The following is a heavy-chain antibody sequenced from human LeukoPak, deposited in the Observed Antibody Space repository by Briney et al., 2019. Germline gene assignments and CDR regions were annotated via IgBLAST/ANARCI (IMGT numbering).Heavy chain of an antibody. Sequence: GGSLRLSCAASGFTFRSHGMHWVRLAPGKGLEWVAFISYDGGNKYYADSVKGRFTISRDNSQNTVYLQMNSLRVEDTALYYCARKQYSESSWVLGAFDLWGQGTMVIVSS. V-gene: IGHV3-30*03. CDR3: ARKQYSESSWVLGAFDL. D-gene: IGHD6-6*01. CDR1: GFTFRSHG. J-gene: IGHJ3*01. CDR2: ISYDGGNK.